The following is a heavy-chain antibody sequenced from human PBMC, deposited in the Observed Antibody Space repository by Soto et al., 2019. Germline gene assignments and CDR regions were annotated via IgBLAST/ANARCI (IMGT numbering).Heavy chain of an antibody. Sequence: GGSLRLSCAASGFTFSSYSMNWVRQAPGKGLEWVSSISSSSSYIYYADSVKGRFTISRDNAKNTLYLQMNSLRAEDTAIYYCAKENAGPFDYWGQGTLVTVSS. V-gene: IGHV3-21*04. CDR2: ISSSSSYI. CDR3: AKENAGPFDY. J-gene: IGHJ4*02. D-gene: IGHD2-8*01. CDR1: GFTFSSYS.